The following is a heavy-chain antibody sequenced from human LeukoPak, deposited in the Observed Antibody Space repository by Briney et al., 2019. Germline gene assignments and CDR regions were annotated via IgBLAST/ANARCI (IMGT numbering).Heavy chain of an antibody. V-gene: IGHV3-74*01. Sequence: GGSLRLSCAASGFTFSSYSMHWVRQAPGKGLVWVSRINSDGSITSYADSVKGRFTISRDNAKNTLYLQMTNLRVEDTALYYCAKDSYSKGDYWGQGTLVTVSS. J-gene: IGHJ4*02. CDR1: GFTFSSYS. CDR2: INSDGSIT. CDR3: AKDSYSKGDY. D-gene: IGHD6-13*01.